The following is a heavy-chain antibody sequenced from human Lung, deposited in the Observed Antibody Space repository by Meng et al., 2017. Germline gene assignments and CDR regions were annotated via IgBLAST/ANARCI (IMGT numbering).Heavy chain of an antibody. CDR2: INAVFGTT. CDR3: ARKAGNCISTTCYSLDY. D-gene: IGHD2-2*01. V-gene: IGHV1-69*01. CDR1: GGIFSNYV. Sequence: KISCKALGGIFSNYVIGWVRQAPGQGLEWMGGINAVFGTTNYAQKFQDRVTITSDESTSTVYMELTRLTSEDTAVYFCARKAGNCISTTCYSLDYWGQGTLVTVSS. J-gene: IGHJ4*02.